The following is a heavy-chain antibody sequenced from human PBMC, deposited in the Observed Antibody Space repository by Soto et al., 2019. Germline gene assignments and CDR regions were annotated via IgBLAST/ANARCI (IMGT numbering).Heavy chain of an antibody. V-gene: IGHV3-30*18. Sequence: QVQLVESGGGVVQPGRSLRLSCAASGFTFSSYGMHWVRQAPGKGLEWVAVISYDGSNKYYADSVKGRFTISRDNSKNTLYLQMNSLRAEDTAVYYCAKSNKRRITIFGRGNWFDPWGQGTLVTVSS. J-gene: IGHJ5*02. CDR1: GFTFSSYG. CDR3: AKSNKRRITIFGRGNWFDP. D-gene: IGHD3-3*01. CDR2: ISYDGSNK.